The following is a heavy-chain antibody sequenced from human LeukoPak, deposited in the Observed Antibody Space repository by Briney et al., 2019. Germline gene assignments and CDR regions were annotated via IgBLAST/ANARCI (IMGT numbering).Heavy chain of an antibody. V-gene: IGHV3-43*02. CDR3: AKDIGYCSSTSCYAPYFDY. CDR2: ISGDGGST. Sequence: PGGSLRLSCAASGFTCDDYAMHWVRQAPGKGLELVSLISGDGGSTYYADSVKGRFTISRDNSKNSLYLQMNSLRTEDTALYYCAKDIGYCSSTSCYAPYFDYWGQGTLVTVSS. D-gene: IGHD2-2*03. CDR1: GFTCDDYA. J-gene: IGHJ4*02.